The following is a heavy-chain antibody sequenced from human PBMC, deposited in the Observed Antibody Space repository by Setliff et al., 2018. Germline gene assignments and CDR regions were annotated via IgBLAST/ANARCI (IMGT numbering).Heavy chain of an antibody. V-gene: IGHV3-23*01. J-gene: IGHJ6*03. CDR2: IGGSGSAT. Sequence: GGSLRLSCAASGFTFGDFAMTWVRQAPGKGLEWVSGIGGSGSATYYADSLKGRFTILRDNSRNTVYLQMNSLRAGDTAIYYCAKCEAHSGSFYGNYYYMDVWGKGTTVTVSS. D-gene: IGHD1-26*01. CDR1: GFTFGDFA. CDR3: AKCEAHSGSFYGNYYYMDV.